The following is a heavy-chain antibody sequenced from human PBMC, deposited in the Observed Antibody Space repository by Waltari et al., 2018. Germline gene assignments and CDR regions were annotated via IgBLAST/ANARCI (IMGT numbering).Heavy chain of an antibody. Sequence: QVQLVESGGGLVKPGESLRLSCHAAGFSLGDSYLTRTRQAPGKWLGWISYISGSGTIMYNADSVKGRFAVSRDNARDSLYLQMDSLRPDDTAVYYCARDFRNGASDIWGRGTMVTVAS. CDR3: ARDFRNGASDI. D-gene: IGHD1-1*01. CDR1: GFSLGDSY. V-gene: IGHV3-11*04. J-gene: IGHJ3*02. CDR2: ISGSGTIM.